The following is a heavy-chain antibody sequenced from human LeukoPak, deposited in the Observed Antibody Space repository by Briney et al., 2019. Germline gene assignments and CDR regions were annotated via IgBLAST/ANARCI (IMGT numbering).Heavy chain of an antibody. CDR2: IYYSGST. CDR1: GGSISSYY. V-gene: IGHV4-59*01. Sequence: PSETLSLTCTVSGGSISSYYWSWIRQPPGKGLEWIGYIYYSGSTNYNPSLKSRVTTSVDTSKNQFSLKLSSVTAADTAVYYCARDDGTAIDYWGQGTLVTVSS. D-gene: IGHD5-18*01. J-gene: IGHJ4*02. CDR3: ARDDGTAIDY.